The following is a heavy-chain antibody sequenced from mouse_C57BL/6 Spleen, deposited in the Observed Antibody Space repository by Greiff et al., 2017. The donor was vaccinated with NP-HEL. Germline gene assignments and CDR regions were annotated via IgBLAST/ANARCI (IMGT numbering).Heavy chain of an antibody. CDR2: IHPNSGST. Sequence: VQLQQSGAELVKPGASVKLSCKASGYTFTSYWMHWVKQRHGQGLEWIGMIHPNSGSTNYNEKFKSKATLTVDKSSSTAYMQLRGLTSEDSAVELCARGGGRDAMDYWGQRASVTVSS. CDR3: ARGGGRDAMDY. CDR1: GYTFTSYW. V-gene: IGHV1-64*01. J-gene: IGHJ4*01.